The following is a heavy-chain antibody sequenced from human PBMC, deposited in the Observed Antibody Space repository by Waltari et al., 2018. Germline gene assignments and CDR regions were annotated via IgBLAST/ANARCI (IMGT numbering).Heavy chain of an antibody. V-gene: IGHV3-23*01. D-gene: IGHD3-10*01. J-gene: IGHJ3*02. CDR1: GFTFSSYA. CDR3: AKHYGSGSYNPYDAFDI. CDR2: ISGSGGST. Sequence: EVQLLESGGGLVQPGGSLRLSCAASGFTFSSYAMSWVRQAPGKGLEWVSAISGSGGSTYYADSVKGRFTISRDNSKNTLYLQMNSLRAEDTAVYYCAKHYGSGSYNPYDAFDIWGQGTMVTVSS.